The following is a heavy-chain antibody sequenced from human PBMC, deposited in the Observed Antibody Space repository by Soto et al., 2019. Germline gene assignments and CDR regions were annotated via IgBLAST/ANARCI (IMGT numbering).Heavy chain of an antibody. CDR3: SRGGGGGLFDL. CDR2: ISPKGTYR. CDR1: GFTFSDYY. Sequence: VPLVESGGGLVKPGGSLRLSCATSGFTFSDYYMSWIRQAPGKGLEFVSYISPKGTYRTYADSVKGRFTISRDNAKNSLYLQVNSLRAEDTAVYYCSRGGGGGLFDLWGQGTFVTVSS. V-gene: IGHV3-11*06. D-gene: IGHD2-21*01. J-gene: IGHJ5*02.